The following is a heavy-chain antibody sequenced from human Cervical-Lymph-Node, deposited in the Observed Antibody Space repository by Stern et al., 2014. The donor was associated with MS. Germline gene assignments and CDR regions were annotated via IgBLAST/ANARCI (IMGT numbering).Heavy chain of an antibody. CDR3: ARTGGCSGGSCPGFDP. CDR1: GGSISSAGYY. V-gene: IGHV4-31*01. J-gene: IGHJ5*02. CDR2: IFYSGST. D-gene: IGHD2-15*01. Sequence: QVQLQESGPRLVKPSQTLSLTCTVSGGSISSAGYYWSWIRQHPGKGLEWIGYIFYSGSTFYNPSLKSLVTMSVDSSKNQFSLKLSSVTAADTAVYYCARTGGCSGGSCPGFDPWGQGTLVTVSS.